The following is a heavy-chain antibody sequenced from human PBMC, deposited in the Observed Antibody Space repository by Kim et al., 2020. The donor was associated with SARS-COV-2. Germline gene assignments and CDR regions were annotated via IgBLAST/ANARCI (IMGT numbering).Heavy chain of an antibody. J-gene: IGHJ2*01. CDR3: AWLTRRQTLYFDL. V-gene: IGHV4-39*01. Sequence: HSLKRGVTIAVDTSKNKFALKLSSVTAADTAVYYCAWLTRRQTLYFDLWGRGTLVTVSS. D-gene: IGHD2-2*01.